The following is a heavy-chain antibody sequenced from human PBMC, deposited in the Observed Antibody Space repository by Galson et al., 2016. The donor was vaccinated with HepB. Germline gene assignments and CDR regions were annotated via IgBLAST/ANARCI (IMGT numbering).Heavy chain of an antibody. D-gene: IGHD6-6*01. J-gene: IGHJ1*01. CDR3: ARKYPGYFQH. Sequence: SETLSLTCAVYGGSLSGYYWSWIRQPPGKGLEWIGEISDSGTITNYNSSLKSRVTISIDTSKNQFSLKLNSVTAADTAVSYCARKYPGYFQHWVQGTLVTVSS. V-gene: IGHV4-34*01. CDR2: ISDSGTIT. CDR1: GGSLSGYY.